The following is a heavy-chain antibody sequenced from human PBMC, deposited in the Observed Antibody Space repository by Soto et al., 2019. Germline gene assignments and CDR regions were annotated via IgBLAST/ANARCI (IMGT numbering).Heavy chain of an antibody. CDR2: IIPILGIA. V-gene: IGHV1-69*02. D-gene: IGHD3-10*01. J-gene: IGHJ4*02. CDR3: ARVAVDYYGSGRDDY. CDR1: GGTFSSYT. Sequence: QVQLVQSGAEVTKPGSSVKVSCKASGGTFSSYTISWVRQAPGQGLEWMGRIIPILGIANYAQKFQGRVTITADKSTSTAYMELSSLRSEDTAVYYCARVAVDYYGSGRDDYWGQGTLVTVSS.